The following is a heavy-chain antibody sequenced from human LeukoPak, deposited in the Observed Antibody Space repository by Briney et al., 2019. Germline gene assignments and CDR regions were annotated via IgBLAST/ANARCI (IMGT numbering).Heavy chain of an antibody. Sequence: GGSLRLSCAASGFTFRTYSIIWVRQAPGKGLEWVSHIGGSGSFIYYTDSVKGRFTISRDNAKNSLYLQMNSLRAEDTAVYYCARDNPIAADPLDYWGQGTLVTVSS. J-gene: IGHJ4*02. CDR1: GFTFRTYS. D-gene: IGHD6-13*01. CDR3: ARDNPIAADPLDY. CDR2: IGGSGSFI. V-gene: IGHV3-21*05.